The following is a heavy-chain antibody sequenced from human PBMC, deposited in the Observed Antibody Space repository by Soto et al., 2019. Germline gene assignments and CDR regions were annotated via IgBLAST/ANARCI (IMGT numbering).Heavy chain of an antibody. Sequence: QVQLVQSGAEEKKPGASVKVSCKASGYTFTSYAMHWVRQAPGQRLEWMGWINAGNGNTKYSQKFQGRVTITRDTSASTAYMELSSLRSDATAVYYCASSGRYWGIDYWGQGTLVTVSS. CDR2: INAGNGNT. CDR1: GYTFTSYA. J-gene: IGHJ4*02. D-gene: IGHD1-26*01. CDR3: ASSGRYWGIDY. V-gene: IGHV1-3*05.